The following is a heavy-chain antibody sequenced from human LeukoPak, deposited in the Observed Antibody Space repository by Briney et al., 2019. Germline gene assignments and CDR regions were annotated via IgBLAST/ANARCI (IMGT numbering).Heavy chain of an antibody. V-gene: IGHV4-34*01. CDR1: GGSFSGYY. D-gene: IGHD4-11*01. J-gene: IGHJ6*03. Sequence: SETLSLTCAVYGGSFSGYYWSWIGQPPGKGLEWIGEINHSGSTNYNPSLKSRVTISVDTSKNQFSLKLSSVTAADTAVYYCAETTVTNYYYYMDVWGKGTTVTVSS. CDR2: INHSGST. CDR3: AETTVTNYYYYMDV.